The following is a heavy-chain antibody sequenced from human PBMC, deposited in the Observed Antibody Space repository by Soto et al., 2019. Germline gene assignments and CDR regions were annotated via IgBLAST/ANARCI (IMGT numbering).Heavy chain of an antibody. CDR1: GFTVSGNY. CDR3: ARPPFCAFSSSCYRSQFYGMDV. CDR2: IFSGDNT. Sequence: EVQLVESGGGLIQPGGSLTLSCAASGFTVSGNYITWVRQPPGKGLEWVSVIFSGDNTYYSDSVKGRFTISRDNSKNTVYLQMNRLRPEDTAVYYCARPPFCAFSSSCYRSQFYGMDVWGLGATVTVSS. V-gene: IGHV3-53*01. D-gene: IGHD6-13*01. J-gene: IGHJ6*02.